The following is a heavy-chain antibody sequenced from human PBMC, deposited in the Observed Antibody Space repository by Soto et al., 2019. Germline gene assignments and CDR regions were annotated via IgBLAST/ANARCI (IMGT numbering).Heavy chain of an antibody. CDR2: IYYSGST. V-gene: IGHV4-59*01. D-gene: IGHD5-18*01. CDR1: GGSISSYY. Sequence: SETLSLTCTVSGGSISSYYWSWIRQPPGKGLEWIGYIYYSGSTNYNPSLKSRVTISVDTSKNQFSLKLSSVTAADTAVYYCARVLISAGGYSYGFDYGMDVWGQGTTVTVSS. J-gene: IGHJ6*02. CDR3: ARVLISAGGYSYGFDYGMDV.